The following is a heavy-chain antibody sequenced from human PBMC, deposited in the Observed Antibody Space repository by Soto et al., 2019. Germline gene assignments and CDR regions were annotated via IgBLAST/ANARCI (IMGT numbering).Heavy chain of an antibody. J-gene: IGHJ4*02. CDR1: GGSISSGTAY. Sequence: QVQLQESGPGLVKPSQTLSLTCNVSGGSISSGTAYWSWIRQRPGKGLEWIGYIFYSGSFYYTPSLRGRVMILADTSKNQFTLRLSSVTAVATAVYYCARAPETPSVLGVALPYFFDYWGQGALVTVSS. V-gene: IGHV4-31*03. CDR3: ARAPETPSVLGVALPYFFDY. D-gene: IGHD3-3*01. CDR2: IFYSGSF.